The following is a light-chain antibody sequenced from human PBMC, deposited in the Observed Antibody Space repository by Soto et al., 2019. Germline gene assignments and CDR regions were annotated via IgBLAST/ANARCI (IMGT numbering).Light chain of an antibody. V-gene: IGLV2-14*01. J-gene: IGLJ1*01. Sequence: QSALTQPASVSGSPGQSITISCTGTSSDVGDNNYVSWYQQHPGKAPKLMIYDVTHRPSGISNRFSGSKSGNTASLTISGLQAEDEADYYCSSYKSSSTLHVFGTGTKLTVL. CDR1: SSDVGDNNY. CDR3: SSYKSSSTLHV. CDR2: DVT.